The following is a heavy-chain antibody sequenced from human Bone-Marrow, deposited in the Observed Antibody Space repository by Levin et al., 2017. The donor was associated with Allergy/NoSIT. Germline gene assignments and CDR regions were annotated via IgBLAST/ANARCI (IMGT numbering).Heavy chain of an antibody. CDR2: IKSKTDGGTT. J-gene: IGHJ3*02. V-gene: IGHV3-15*01. Sequence: GGSLRLSCAASRFTFSNAWMSWVRQAPGKGLEWVGRIKSKTDGGTTDYAAPVKGRFTISRDDSKNTLYLQMNSLKTEDTAVYYCTTDRGIGWLRSGDDAFDIWGQGTMVTVSS. CDR1: RFTFSNAW. D-gene: IGHD5-12*01. CDR3: TTDRGIGWLRSGDDAFDI.